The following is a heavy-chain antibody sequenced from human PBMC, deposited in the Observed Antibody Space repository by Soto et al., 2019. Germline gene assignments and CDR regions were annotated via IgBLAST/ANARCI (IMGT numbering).Heavy chain of an antibody. CDR2: IFYSGTT. V-gene: IGHV4-39*01. J-gene: IGHJ2*01. D-gene: IGHD3-10*01. CDR3: ARHVGSGCWYFDL. CDR1: GGSISTSRYY. Sequence: QLQLQESGPGLVKPSETLSLTCTVSGGSISTSRYYWGWIRQPPGKGLEWIGSIFYSGTTYYNPSLKSRVPISVHTSKNQSSLKLTSVTAADTAVYYCARHVGSGCWYFDLWGRGTLVTVSS.